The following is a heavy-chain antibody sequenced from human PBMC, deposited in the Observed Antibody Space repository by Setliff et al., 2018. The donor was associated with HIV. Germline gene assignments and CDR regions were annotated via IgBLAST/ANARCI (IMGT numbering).Heavy chain of an antibody. CDR3: ARGPPAEDYYYYMDV. V-gene: IGHV4-4*07. Sequence: PSETLSLTCNVSGGSISGYFWTWIRQPAGKGLEWIGRIYTSGSTNYNPSLKSRVTISVDTSKRQFSLNLTSVTAADTAVYYCARGPPAEDYYYYMDVWDKGTTVTVSS. CDR2: IYTSGST. J-gene: IGHJ6*03. CDR1: GGSISGYF.